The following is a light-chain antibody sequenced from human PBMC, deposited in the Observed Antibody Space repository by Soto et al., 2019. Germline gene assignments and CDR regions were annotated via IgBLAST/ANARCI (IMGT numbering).Light chain of an antibody. J-gene: IGKJ1*01. V-gene: IGKV3-20*01. Sequence: EIVLTQSPGTLSLSPGDRATLSCRASQSVTSSLAWFQQKPGQAPRLLIYDVSRRATAIPARFSGSGSGTDFTLTISRLEPEDFAVFFCQQYGTSEIIFGQGTKVDIK. CDR3: QQYGTSEII. CDR2: DVS. CDR1: QSVTSS.